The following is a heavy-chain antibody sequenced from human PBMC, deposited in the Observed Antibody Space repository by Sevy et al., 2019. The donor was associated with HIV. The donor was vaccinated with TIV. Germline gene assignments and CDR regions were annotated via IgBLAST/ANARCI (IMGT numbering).Heavy chain of an antibody. Sequence: GESLKISCAASGFTFSSYAMSWVRQAPGKGLEWVSAISGSGGSTYYADSVKGRFTISRDNSKNTLYLQMNSLRAEDTAVYYCAKDGHCSDGSCYFDYWGQRTLVTVSS. V-gene: IGHV3-23*01. CDR2: ISGSGGST. D-gene: IGHD2-15*01. CDR3: AKDGHCSDGSCYFDY. CDR1: GFTFSSYA. J-gene: IGHJ4*02.